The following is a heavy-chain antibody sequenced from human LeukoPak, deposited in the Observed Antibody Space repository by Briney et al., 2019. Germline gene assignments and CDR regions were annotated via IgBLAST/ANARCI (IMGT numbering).Heavy chain of an antibody. J-gene: IGHJ4*02. V-gene: IGHV1-69*13. Sequence: EASVKVSCKASGYTFTSYDINWVRQATGQGLEWMGGIIPIFGTANYAQKFQGRVTITADESTSTAYMELSSLRSEDTAVYYCARGYDILTGYSVNIIWGQGTLVTVSS. CDR2: IIPIFGTA. D-gene: IGHD3-9*01. CDR1: GYTFTSYD. CDR3: ARGYDILTGYSVNII.